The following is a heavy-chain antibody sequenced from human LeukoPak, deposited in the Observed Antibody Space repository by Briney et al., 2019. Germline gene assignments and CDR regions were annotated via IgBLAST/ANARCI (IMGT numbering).Heavy chain of an antibody. Sequence: SETLSLTCTVSGGSISSYYWSWIRQPAGKRLEWIGRIYVSGSTSYNPSLKSRVTMSVDTSKSQFSLKLNSVTAADTGVYYCASGGYGYWGQGTLVTVSS. CDR1: GGSISSYY. D-gene: IGHD5-12*01. J-gene: IGHJ4*02. CDR3: ASGGYGY. V-gene: IGHV4-4*07. CDR2: IYVSGST.